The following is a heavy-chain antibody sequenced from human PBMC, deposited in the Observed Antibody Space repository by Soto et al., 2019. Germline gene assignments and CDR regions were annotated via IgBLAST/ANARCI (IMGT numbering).Heavy chain of an antibody. CDR2: ISSSSSTI. D-gene: IGHD6-6*01. CDR3: ARATRDEAHYYYYYGMDV. J-gene: IGHJ6*02. CDR1: GFTFSSYS. Sequence: QPGGSLRLSCAAPGFTFSSYSMNWVRQAPGKGLEWVSYISSSSSTIYYADSVKGRFTISRDNAKNSLYLQMNSLRDEDTAVYYCARATRDEAHYYYYYGMDVWGQGTTVTVSS. V-gene: IGHV3-48*02.